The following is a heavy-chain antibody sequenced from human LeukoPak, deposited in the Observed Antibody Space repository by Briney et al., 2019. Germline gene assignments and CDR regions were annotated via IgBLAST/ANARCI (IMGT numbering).Heavy chain of an antibody. V-gene: IGHV3-23*01. CDR1: GFTFNNHA. D-gene: IGHD2-2*02. J-gene: IGHJ5*02. Sequence: GGSLRLSCAASGFTFNNHAMSWARQAPGKGLEWVSSITVNGDGTNYADAVKGRFTISRDNSKNTLYLQMNSLRAEDTAVYYCAKDPTHCSSTSCYTGGWFDPWGQGTLVTVSS. CDR2: ITVNGDGT. CDR3: AKDPTHCSSTSCYTGGWFDP.